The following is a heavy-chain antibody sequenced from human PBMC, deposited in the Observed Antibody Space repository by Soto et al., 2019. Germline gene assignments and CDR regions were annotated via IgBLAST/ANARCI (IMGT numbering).Heavy chain of an antibody. Sequence: GGSLRLACAASGFTFSSYAMSWVRQAPGKGLEWVSAISGSGGSTYYADSVKGRFTISRDNSKNTLYLQMNSLRAEDTAVYYCAKDRWNYDYYYYGMDVWGQGTTVTVSS. CDR2: ISGSGGST. D-gene: IGHD1-7*01. J-gene: IGHJ6*02. V-gene: IGHV3-23*01. CDR3: AKDRWNYDYYYYGMDV. CDR1: GFTFSSYA.